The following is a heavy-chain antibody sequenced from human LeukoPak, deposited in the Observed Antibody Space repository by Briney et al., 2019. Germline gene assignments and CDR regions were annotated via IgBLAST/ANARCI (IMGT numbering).Heavy chain of an antibody. CDR1: GGAFSGYY. D-gene: IGHD4-17*01. CDR3: ARHNGFDYGDYEEYYYYYGMDV. V-gene: IGHV4-34*01. CDR2: INHSRST. J-gene: IGHJ6*02. Sequence: SGPLCFTGAVFGGAFSGYYWSWIRKPPGKGLKWIGEINHSRSTNYNPSPKGRDTIYVATSKDQFSLKLSSVTAADTAVYYCARHNGFDYGDYEEYYYYYGMDVWGQGTTVTVSS.